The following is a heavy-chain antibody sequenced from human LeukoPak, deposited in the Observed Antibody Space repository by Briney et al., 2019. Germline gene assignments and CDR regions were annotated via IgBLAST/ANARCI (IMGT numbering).Heavy chain of an antibody. CDR3: ARPLTTVRVADAFDI. J-gene: IGHJ3*02. CDR1: GGSISSYY. CDR2: IYYSGST. Sequence: SETLSLTCTVSGGSISSYYWSWIRQPPGKGLEWIGYIYYSGSTNYNPSLKSRVTISVDTSKNQFSLKLSSVTAADTAVYYCARPLTTVRVADAFDIWGQGTMVTVSS. D-gene: IGHD4-17*01. V-gene: IGHV4-59*01.